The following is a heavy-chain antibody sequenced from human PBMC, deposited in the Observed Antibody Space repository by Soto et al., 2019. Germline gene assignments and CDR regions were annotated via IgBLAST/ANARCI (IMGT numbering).Heavy chain of an antibody. CDR2: ITGSGGDT. CDR1: GFTFSNYS. CDR3: AKGSASGSPYYFDF. J-gene: IGHJ4*02. V-gene: IGHV3-23*01. D-gene: IGHD6-25*01. Sequence: GVSLRLSCPASGFTFSNYSMSWVRQAPGKGPEWVSAITGSGGDTYHADSVRGRFTISRDNSKNTLFLQMHRLRADDTAVYYCAKGSASGSPYYFDFWGQGTLVTVSS.